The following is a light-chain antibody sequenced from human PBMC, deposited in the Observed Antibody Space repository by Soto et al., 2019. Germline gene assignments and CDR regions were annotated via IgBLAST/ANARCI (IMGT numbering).Light chain of an antibody. CDR3: QQYYSTPLA. Sequence: DIVMTQSPDSLAVSLGERATINCKSSQSVLYSSNNKNHLAWYQQKPGQPPKLLIYWASTRESGVPDRFSGSGSGTDFTLTISSLQAEDVAVYYCQQYYSTPLAFGQGTTVDIK. CDR2: WAS. CDR1: QSVLYSSNNKNH. V-gene: IGKV4-1*01. J-gene: IGKJ1*01.